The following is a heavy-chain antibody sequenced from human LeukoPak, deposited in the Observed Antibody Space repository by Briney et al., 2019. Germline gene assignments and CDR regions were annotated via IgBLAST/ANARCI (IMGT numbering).Heavy chain of an antibody. J-gene: IGHJ3*02. Sequence: QPGGSLRLSCAASGFTFRNYWMNWVRQVPGKGLVWVSRIYSDGITTTYADSVKGRFTISRDNAKNMLYLQMNSLRVEETAVYYCACLGAVTTDPEAFDIWGRGTKVTISS. CDR3: ACLGAVTTDPEAFDI. CDR2: IYSDGITT. V-gene: IGHV3-74*03. D-gene: IGHD4-17*01. CDR1: GFTFRNYW.